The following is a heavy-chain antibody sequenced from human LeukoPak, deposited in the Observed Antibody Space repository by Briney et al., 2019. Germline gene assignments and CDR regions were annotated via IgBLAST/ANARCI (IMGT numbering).Heavy chain of an antibody. V-gene: IGHV3-7*01. CDR1: GFTFNSYW. D-gene: IGHD3-9*01. CDR3: ARGLRSTWSLDYY. CDR2: INQDGSEK. J-gene: IGHJ4*02. Sequence: GRSLRLSCAVSGFTFNSYWMSWVCQAPRQGQEWVANINQDGSEKYYVDSVKSRVTISRDDGKSSLYLQIYSLRAEDTAVYYCARGLRSTWSLDYYCGQGTLVTVSS.